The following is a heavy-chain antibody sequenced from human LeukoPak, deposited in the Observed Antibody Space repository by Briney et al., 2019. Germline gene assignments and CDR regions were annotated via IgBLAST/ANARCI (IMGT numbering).Heavy chain of an antibody. Sequence: GGSLRLSCAASGFTFSSYGMHWVRQAPDKGLEWVAFIRYDGSNKYYADSVKGRFTISRDNSKNTLYLQMNSLRAEDTAVYYCAKVAPGDDAFDIWGQGTMVTVSS. CDR3: AKVAPGDDAFDI. CDR1: GFTFSSYG. J-gene: IGHJ3*02. D-gene: IGHD1-14*01. V-gene: IGHV3-30*02. CDR2: IRYDGSNK.